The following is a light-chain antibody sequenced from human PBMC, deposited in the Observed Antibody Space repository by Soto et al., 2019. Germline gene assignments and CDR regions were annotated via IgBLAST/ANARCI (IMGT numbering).Light chain of an antibody. CDR1: QSISSY. CDR2: AAS. CDR3: QQSYSTPHSWT. J-gene: IGKJ1*01. V-gene: IGKV1-39*01. Sequence: DIQMTQSPSSLSASVGDRVTITCRASQSISSYLNWYQQKPGKAPKLLIYAASSLQSGVPSRFSGSGSGTDFTLTISSLQREDFATYYCQQSYSTPHSWTFGQGTKVEIK.